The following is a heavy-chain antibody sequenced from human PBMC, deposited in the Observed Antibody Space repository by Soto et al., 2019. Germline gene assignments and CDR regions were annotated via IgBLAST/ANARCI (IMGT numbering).Heavy chain of an antibody. D-gene: IGHD5-18*01. J-gene: IGHJ4*02. CDR2: LYYSGTT. V-gene: IGHV4-59*02. Sequence: SETLSLTCNVSGRSVSNYYWSWIRHTPGKGMEWIGYLYYSGTTKYNPSLKSRGTISVDTSKNQFSLKLSSVTAADTAVYYCARVPPDTAMVHDYWGQGTLVTVSS. CDR3: ARVPPDTAMVHDY. CDR1: GRSVSNYY.